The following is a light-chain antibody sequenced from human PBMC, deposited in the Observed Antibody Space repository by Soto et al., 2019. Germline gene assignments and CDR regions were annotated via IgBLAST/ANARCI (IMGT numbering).Light chain of an antibody. CDR2: DAA. Sequence: ARLMTLSPSAVSATTEDRVTITCRASQGISRYLAWCQQTPGKAPKLLIYDAATLQSGVPSRFSGSRSGTEYTLTIGSLQPEHFATYYCQQLNGSPWTSGQGATADNK. V-gene: IGKV1-8*01. J-gene: IGKJ1*01. CDR3: QQLNGSPWT. CDR1: QGISRY.